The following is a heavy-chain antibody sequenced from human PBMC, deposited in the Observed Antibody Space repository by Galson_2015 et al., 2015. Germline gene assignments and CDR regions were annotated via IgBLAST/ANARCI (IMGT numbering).Heavy chain of an antibody. Sequence: SLRLSCAASGFTVSNNYMTWVRQAPGKGLEWVSVIYTDASTYYADSVKGRFTISRDNSKNTLYLQMNSLRADDTAVYYCARRDTHYSFDYWGQGTLVTVSS. V-gene: IGHV3-53*01. D-gene: IGHD3-10*01. J-gene: IGHJ4*02. CDR1: GFTVSNNY. CDR2: IYTDAST. CDR3: ARRDTHYSFDY.